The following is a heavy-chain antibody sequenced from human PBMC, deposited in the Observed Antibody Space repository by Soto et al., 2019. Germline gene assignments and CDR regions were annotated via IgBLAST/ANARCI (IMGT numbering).Heavy chain of an antibody. D-gene: IGHD5-12*01. CDR1: GFTFSGSA. J-gene: IGHJ4*02. CDR2: IRSKANSYAT. CDR3: SASGYDNFVDY. V-gene: IGHV3-73*01. Sequence: SLRLSCAASGFTFSGSAMHWVRQASGKGLEWVGRIRSKANSYATAYTASVKGRFTISRDDLKNTAYLQMNSLKSDDTAVYYCSASGYDNFVDYWGQGTLVTVSS.